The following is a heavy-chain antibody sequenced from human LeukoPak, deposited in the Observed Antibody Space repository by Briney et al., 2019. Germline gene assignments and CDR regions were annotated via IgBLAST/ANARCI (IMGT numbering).Heavy chain of an antibody. CDR3: AKEYSSGWYYFDY. V-gene: IGHV3-30*18. CDR2: ISYDGSNK. Sequence: PGGSLRLSCAASGFTFSSYGMPWVRQAPGKGLEWVAVISYDGSNKYYADSVKGRFTISRDNSKNTLYLQMNSLRAEDTAVYYCAKEYSSGWYYFDYWGQGTLVTVSS. CDR1: GFTFSSYG. D-gene: IGHD6-19*01. J-gene: IGHJ4*02.